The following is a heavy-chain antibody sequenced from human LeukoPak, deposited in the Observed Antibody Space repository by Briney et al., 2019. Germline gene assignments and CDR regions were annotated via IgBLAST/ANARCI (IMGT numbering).Heavy chain of an antibody. V-gene: IGHV1-18*01. CDR1: GYTFTSYG. CDR2: ISAYSAYNGNT. CDR3: ASASRDYYYGMDV. Sequence: ASVKVSCKASGYTFTSYGISWVRQAPGQGLEWMGWISAYSAYNGNTNYAQKLQGRVTMTTDTSTSTAYMELRSLRSDDTAVYYCASASRDYYYGMDVWGQGTTVTVSS. J-gene: IGHJ6*02.